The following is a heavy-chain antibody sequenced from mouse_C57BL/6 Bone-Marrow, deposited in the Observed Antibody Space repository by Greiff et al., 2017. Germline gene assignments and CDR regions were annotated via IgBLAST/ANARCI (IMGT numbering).Heavy chain of an antibody. Sequence: VQLQQPGAELVMPGASVKLSCKASGYTFTSYWMHWVKQRHGQGLEWIGEIDPSDSYPNYNQKFKGTSTLTVDNSSSTAYMQLSSLTSEDSAVYYCARKFKGAMDYWGQGTSVTVSS. CDR3: ARKFKGAMDY. CDR2: IDPSDSYP. V-gene: IGHV1-69*01. J-gene: IGHJ4*01. CDR1: GYTFTSYW.